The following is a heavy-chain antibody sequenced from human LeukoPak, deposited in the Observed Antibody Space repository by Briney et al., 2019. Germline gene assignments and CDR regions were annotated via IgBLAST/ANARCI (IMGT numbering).Heavy chain of an antibody. CDR2: INHSGST. CDR1: GGSFSGYY. V-gene: IGHV4-34*01. D-gene: IGHD5-12*01. J-gene: IGHJ4*02. Sequence: SETLSLTCAVYGGSFSGYYWSWIRQPPGKGLEWIGEINHSGSTNYNPSLKSRVTISVDTSKNQFSLKLSSVTAADTAVYYCARRRGGYRKFDYWGQGTLVTVSS. CDR3: ARRRGGYRKFDY.